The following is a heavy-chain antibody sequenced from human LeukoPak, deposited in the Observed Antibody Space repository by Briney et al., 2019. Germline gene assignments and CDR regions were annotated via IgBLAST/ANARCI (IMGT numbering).Heavy chain of an antibody. CDR3: AREDCTNGVCYHFDY. Sequence: GGSLRLSCAASGFTFSSYGMSWVRQAPGKGLEWVSVISGSGGSTYYADSVKGRFTISRDNSKNTLYLQMNSLRAEDTAVYYCAREDCTNGVCYHFDYWGQGTLVTVSS. J-gene: IGHJ4*02. V-gene: IGHV3-23*01. CDR1: GFTFSSYG. CDR2: ISGSGGST. D-gene: IGHD2-8*01.